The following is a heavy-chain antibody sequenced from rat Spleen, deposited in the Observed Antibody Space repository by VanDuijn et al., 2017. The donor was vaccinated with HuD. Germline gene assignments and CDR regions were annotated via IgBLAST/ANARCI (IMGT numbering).Heavy chain of an antibody. J-gene: IGHJ2*01. Sequence: QLVESGGGLVQSKESLKISCAASGFTFSNAAMYWVRQAPGKGLEWVARIRTKANNYATYYADSVKGRFTIYRDDSKSMVYLQMDNWKTEDTAIYYCTAASNEYGGQGVRVTVSS. CDR2: IRTKANNYAT. V-gene: IGHV10-5*01. D-gene: IGHD3-1*01. CDR1: GFTFSNAA. CDR3: TAASNEY.